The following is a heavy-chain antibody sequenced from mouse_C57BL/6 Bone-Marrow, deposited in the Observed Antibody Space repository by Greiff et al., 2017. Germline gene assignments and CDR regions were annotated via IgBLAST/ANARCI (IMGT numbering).Heavy chain of an antibody. D-gene: IGHD2-2*01. V-gene: IGHV1-4*01. J-gene: IGHJ2*01. CDR2: INPSSGYT. CDR1: GYTFTSYT. Sequence: VKLQESGAELARPGASVKMSCKASGYTFTSYTMHWVKQRPGQGLEWIGYINPSSGYTKYNQKFKDKATLTADKSASTAYMQLSSLTSEDSAVYYCARVAVKNWGQGTTLTVSS. CDR3: ARVAVKN.